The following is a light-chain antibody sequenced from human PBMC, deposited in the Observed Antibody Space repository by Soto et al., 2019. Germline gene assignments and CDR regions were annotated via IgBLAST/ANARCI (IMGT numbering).Light chain of an antibody. CDR3: QQSYSPRT. V-gene: IGKV1-39*01. CDR1: QSISRY. Sequence: DIQMTQSASSLSASVGDRVTITCRASQSISRYLNWYQQKPGKVPKLLIYAASSLQSGVPSRFSGSGSGTDFTLTISSLQHEDFATYYCQQSYSPRTFGQGTKVDIK. CDR2: AAS. J-gene: IGKJ1*01.